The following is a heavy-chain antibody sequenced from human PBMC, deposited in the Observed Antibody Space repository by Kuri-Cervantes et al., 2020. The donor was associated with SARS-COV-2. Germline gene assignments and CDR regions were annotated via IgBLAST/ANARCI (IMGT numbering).Heavy chain of an antibody. J-gene: IGHJ4*02. D-gene: IGHD6-19*01. Sequence: LSLTCAASGFTFDDYAMHWVRQAPGKGLEWVSGISWNSGSIGYADSVKGRFTISRDNAKNSLYLQMNSLRAEDTAVYYCAKGAAEGGSGWLFDYWGQGTLVTVSS. CDR3: AKGAAEGGSGWLFDY. CDR2: ISWNSGSI. CDR1: GFTFDDYA. V-gene: IGHV3-9*01.